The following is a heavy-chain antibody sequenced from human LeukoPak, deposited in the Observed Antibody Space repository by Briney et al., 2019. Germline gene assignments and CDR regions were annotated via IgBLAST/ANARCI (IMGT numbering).Heavy chain of an antibody. V-gene: IGHV1-18*01. CDR1: GYTFTSYG. Sequence: GASVKVSCKASGYTFTSYGISWVRQAPGQGLEWMGWISAYNGNTNYAQKLQGRVTMTTDTSTSTAYMELRSLRSDDTAVYYCARTITVTTSGYYYGMDVWGQGTTGTVSS. CDR3: ARTITVTTSGYYYGMDV. J-gene: IGHJ6*02. CDR2: ISAYNGNT. D-gene: IGHD4-17*01.